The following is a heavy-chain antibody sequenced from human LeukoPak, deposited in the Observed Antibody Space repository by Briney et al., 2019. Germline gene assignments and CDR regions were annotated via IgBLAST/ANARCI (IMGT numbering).Heavy chain of an antibody. V-gene: IGHV3-7*04. CDR3: ARARIDY. D-gene: IGHD1-14*01. Sequence: GGSLRLSCVGSGFTFSSYWMTSVRQAPGKWLAWVANIKDDGSEKYSVDSVKGRFTMSRDNAKNLLYLQMSSLRAEDTAVYYCARARIDYWGQGTLVTVSS. CDR2: IKDDGSEK. J-gene: IGHJ4*02. CDR1: GFTFSSYW.